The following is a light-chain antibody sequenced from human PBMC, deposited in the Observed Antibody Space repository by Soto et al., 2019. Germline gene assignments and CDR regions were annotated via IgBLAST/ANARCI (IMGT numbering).Light chain of an antibody. Sequence: DIVVTQSPLSLTVIPGEPASISCRSSQSLLHSNGYTYLDWYLQKPGQSPQVLIYMGSNRASGVPDRFSGSGSGTDFTLTISRVEAEDAGVYYCMQTLQTRTFGQGTKVDIK. V-gene: IGKV2-28*01. J-gene: IGKJ1*01. CDR1: QSLLHSNGYTY. CDR2: MGS. CDR3: MQTLQTRT.